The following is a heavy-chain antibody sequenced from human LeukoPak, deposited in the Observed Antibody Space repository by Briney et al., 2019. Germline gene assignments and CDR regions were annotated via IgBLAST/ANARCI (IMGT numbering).Heavy chain of an antibody. Sequence: SETLSLTCTVSGGSISSYYWSWIRQPPGKGLEWIGYIYYSGSTNYNPSLKSRVTMSVDTSKNQFSLKLSSVTAADTAVYYCARGGNWSPFYYWGQGTLVTVSS. CDR1: GGSISSYY. V-gene: IGHV4-59*12. CDR2: IYYSGST. CDR3: ARGGNWSPFYY. J-gene: IGHJ4*02. D-gene: IGHD1-1*01.